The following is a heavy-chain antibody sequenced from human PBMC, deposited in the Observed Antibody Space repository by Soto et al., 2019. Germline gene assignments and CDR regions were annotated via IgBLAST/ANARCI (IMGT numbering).Heavy chain of an antibody. V-gene: IGHV5-51*01. Sequence: GESLKISCKGSGYSFTSYWIGWGRQMPGKGLEWMGIIYPGDSDTKYNPSFQGKFTISADKSTSTAYLQWSSLKAADTAMYYCARLLPAVRVWWFDPWGQGTLVTVSS. CDR2: IYPGDSDT. CDR3: ARLLPAVRVWWFDP. J-gene: IGHJ5*02. D-gene: IGHD6-19*01. CDR1: GYSFTSYW.